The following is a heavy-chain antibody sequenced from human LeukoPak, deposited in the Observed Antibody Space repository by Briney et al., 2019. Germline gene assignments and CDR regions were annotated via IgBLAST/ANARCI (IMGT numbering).Heavy chain of an antibody. V-gene: IGHV4-34*01. CDR1: GGSFSGYY. J-gene: IGHJ4*02. D-gene: IGHD3-22*01. CDR3: ARGHSSGYYLDY. CDR2: INHSGST. Sequence: SETLSLTCAVYGGSFSGYYWSWIRQPPGKGLEWIGEINHSGSTDYNPSLKSRVTISVDTSKNQFSLKLSSVTAEDTAVYYCARGHSSGYYLDYWGQGTLVTVSS.